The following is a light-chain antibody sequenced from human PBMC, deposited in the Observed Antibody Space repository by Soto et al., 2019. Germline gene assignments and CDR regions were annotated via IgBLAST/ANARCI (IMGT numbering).Light chain of an antibody. CDR1: SSDVGGYNY. Sequence: QSVLAQPASVSGSPGQSITISCTGTSSDVGGYNYVSWYQQHPGKAPKLMIYDVSNRPSGVSNRFSGSKSGNTASLTISGLQAEDEADYHCSSYTSSSTLEVFGVGTKVTVL. CDR3: SSYTSSSTLEV. J-gene: IGLJ2*01. V-gene: IGLV2-14*01. CDR2: DVS.